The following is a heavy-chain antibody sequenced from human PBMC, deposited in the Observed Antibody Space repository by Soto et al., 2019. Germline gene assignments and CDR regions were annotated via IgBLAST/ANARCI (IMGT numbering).Heavy chain of an antibody. J-gene: IGHJ4*02. D-gene: IGHD6-19*01. Sequence: EVQLLQSGGGLVQPEGSLRLSCVASGFNFTVYAMSWVRQAPGKGLEWISRIGETGATLDYADSVKGRFTVSRDNSQKTVSLEIHSPRDDDTAVYYCVKGGWADSWGQGTLVTVSS. CDR3: VKGGWADS. CDR2: IGETGATL. V-gene: IGHV3-23*01. CDR1: GFNFTVYA.